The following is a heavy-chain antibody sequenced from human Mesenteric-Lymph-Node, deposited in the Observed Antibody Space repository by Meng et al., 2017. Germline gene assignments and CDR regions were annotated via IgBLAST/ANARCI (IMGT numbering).Heavy chain of an antibody. Sequence: ASVKVSCKTSGYTFTNYYIHWVRQAPGQGLEWMGIINPDSGSTSSAQKLQGRVTMTRDTSTTTVYMELSTLRSEDTAVYFCARDQCGEGSDGHLMAFEIWGQGTMVTVSS. J-gene: IGHJ3*02. V-gene: IGHV1-46*04. CDR3: ARDQCGEGSDGHLMAFEI. CDR2: INPDSGST. D-gene: IGHD2-21*02. CDR1: GYTFTNYY.